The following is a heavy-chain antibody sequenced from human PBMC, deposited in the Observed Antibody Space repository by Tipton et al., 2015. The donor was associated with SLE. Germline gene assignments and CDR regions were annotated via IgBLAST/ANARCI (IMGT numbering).Heavy chain of an antibody. J-gene: IGHJ4*02. CDR2: ISGSGGST. D-gene: IGHD3-16*01. V-gene: IGHV3-23*01. Sequence: GSLRLSCAASGFTFSTNAMSWVRQAPGKGLEWVSAISGSGGSTYYADSVKGRFTISRDNSKNTLYLQMNRLRAEDTAVYYCALSPGGPRDYWGQGTLVTVSS. CDR3: ALSPGGPRDY. CDR1: GFTFSTNA.